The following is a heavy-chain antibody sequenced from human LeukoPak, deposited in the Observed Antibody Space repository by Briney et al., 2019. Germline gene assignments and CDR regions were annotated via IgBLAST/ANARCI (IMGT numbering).Heavy chain of an antibody. CDR1: GFTFSSYA. D-gene: IGHD2-2*01. CDR2: ISGSGGST. V-gene: IGHV3-23*01. Sequence: GGSLRLSCAASGFTFSSYAMSWVRQAPGKGPEWVSAISGSGGSTYYADSVKGRFTISRDNSKNTLYLQMNSLRAEDTAVYYCATTLIVVVPAATRSDAFDIWGQGTMVTVSS. J-gene: IGHJ3*02. CDR3: ATTLIVVVPAATRSDAFDI.